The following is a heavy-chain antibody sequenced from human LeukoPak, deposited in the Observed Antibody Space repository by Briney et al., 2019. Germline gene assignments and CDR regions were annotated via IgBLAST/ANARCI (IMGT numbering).Heavy chain of an antibody. CDR2: NRTKGYGETT. CDR3: TRDYSSGYYIGWFDP. D-gene: IGHD3-22*01. V-gene: IGHV3-49*04. Sequence: PGRSLRLSCTGLGFTFGDFAVSWVRQTAGKRLECVAFNRTKGYGETTEYAASVKGRFTISRDDSKSIAYLQMNSLKTEDTGVYYCTRDYSSGYYIGWFDPWGHGTQVIVSS. J-gene: IGHJ5*02. CDR1: GFTFGDFA.